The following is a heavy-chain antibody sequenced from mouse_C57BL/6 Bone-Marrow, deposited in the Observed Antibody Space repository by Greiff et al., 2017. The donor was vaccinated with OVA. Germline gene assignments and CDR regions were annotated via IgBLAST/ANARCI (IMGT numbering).Heavy chain of an antibody. CDR1: GYTFTSYW. D-gene: IGHD6-2*01. Sequence: VQLQQPGAELVKPGASVKLSCKASGYTFTSYWMHWVKQRPGQGLEWIGMIHPNSGSTNYHEKFKSKATLTVAKSSSTAYIRLSSLTSEYSAVYYCARTQISDYLDSWGQGTSLTVSS. V-gene: IGHV1-64*01. CDR2: IHPNSGST. J-gene: IGHJ2*02. CDR3: ARTQISDYLDS.